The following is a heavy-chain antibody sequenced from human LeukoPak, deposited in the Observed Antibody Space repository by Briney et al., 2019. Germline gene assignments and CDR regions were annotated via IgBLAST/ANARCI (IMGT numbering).Heavy chain of an antibody. CDR3: AKGCRSRSSGWLGQDLYYFDY. Sequence: GASVKVSCKASGYTFTGYYMHWVRQAPGQGLEWMGWINPNSGGTYYAQKFQGRVTMTRDTSISTAYMELSSLSSEDTAVYYCAKGCRSRSSGWLGQDLYYFDYWGQGTLVTVSS. CDR1: GYTFTGYY. CDR2: INPNSGGT. J-gene: IGHJ4*02. V-gene: IGHV1-2*02. D-gene: IGHD6-19*01.